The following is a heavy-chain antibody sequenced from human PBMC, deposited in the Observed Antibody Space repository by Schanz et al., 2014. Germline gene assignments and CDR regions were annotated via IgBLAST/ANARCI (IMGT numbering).Heavy chain of an antibody. CDR3: AREMLDIVATMDDDAFDI. CDR2: INPNSGGT. CDR1: GYTFTDYY. J-gene: IGHJ3*02. V-gene: IGHV1-2*06. Sequence: QVQLVQSGAEVKKLGASVKVSCKASGYTFTDYYMHWVRQAPGQGLEWMGRINPNSGGTNYAQKCQGRVTMTRDTYISTAYMEMSRLISDDTAVYYCAREMLDIVATMDDDAFDIWGQGTMVTVSS. D-gene: IGHD5-12*01.